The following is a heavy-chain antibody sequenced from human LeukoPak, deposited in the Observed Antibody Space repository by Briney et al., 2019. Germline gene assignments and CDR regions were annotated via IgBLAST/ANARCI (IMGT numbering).Heavy chain of an antibody. J-gene: IGHJ4*02. D-gene: IGHD4/OR15-4a*01. CDR3: AKDPHPSYCPRECYGG. V-gene: IGHV3-23*01. CDR1: RFTFSSYS. CDR2: IRGGGYTT. Sequence: GGSLRLSCAASRFTFSSYSMSWVRQAPGKGLEWVSTIRGGGYTTYYADSVRGRFPISRDNSKNTLFLQMNSLRPEDTAVYYCAKDPHPSYCPRECYGGWGQGTLVTVSS.